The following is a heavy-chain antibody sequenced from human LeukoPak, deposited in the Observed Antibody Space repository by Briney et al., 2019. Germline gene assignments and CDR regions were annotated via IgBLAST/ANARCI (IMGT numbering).Heavy chain of an antibody. J-gene: IGHJ4*02. V-gene: IGHV3-66*01. CDR1: GFTVSSNY. D-gene: IGHD5-18*01. CDR3: QQPHFDY. CDR2: IYSGGST. Sequence: GGSLRLSCAASGFTVSSNYMSWVRQAPGKGLEWVSVIYSGGSTYYADSVKGRFTISGDNSKNTLYLQMNSLRAEDTAVYYCQQPHFDYWGQGTLVTVSS.